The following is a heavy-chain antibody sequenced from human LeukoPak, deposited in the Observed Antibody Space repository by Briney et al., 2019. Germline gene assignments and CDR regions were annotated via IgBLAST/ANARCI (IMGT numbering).Heavy chain of an antibody. D-gene: IGHD3-9*01. CDR3: ATGWGRSFDWLLFDY. J-gene: IGHJ4*02. CDR2: LTYNGGTS. V-gene: IGHV3-23*01. Sequence: PGVSLRRSGAASGFTFNNYAMTWVRQAPAKRLQWVSTLTYNGGTSYYADSVKRRFSISRDNSKNTLYLQMNSLKTEDTAVYYCATGWGRSFDWLLFDYWGQGTLVTVSS. CDR1: GFTFNNYA.